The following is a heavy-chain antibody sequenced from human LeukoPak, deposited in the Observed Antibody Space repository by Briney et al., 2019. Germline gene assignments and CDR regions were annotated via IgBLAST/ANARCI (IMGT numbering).Heavy chain of an antibody. J-gene: IGHJ3*01. CDR1: GFTFSSYS. CDR2: ISSSSSTI. CDR3: ARDFLHLGG. V-gene: IGHV3-48*01. D-gene: IGHD3-16*01. Sequence: GGSLRLSCAASGFTFSSYSMNWVRQAPGKGLEWVSYISSSSSTIYYADSVKGRFTISRDNAKNTLYLQMNNLRAEDTAVYYCARDFLHLGGWGQGTMVTVSS.